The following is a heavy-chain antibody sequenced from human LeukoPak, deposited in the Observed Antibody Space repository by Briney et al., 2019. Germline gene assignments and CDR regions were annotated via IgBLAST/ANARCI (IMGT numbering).Heavy chain of an antibody. J-gene: IGHJ5*01. Sequence: GESLRLSCAASGFTFSSYGMHWVRQAPGKGLEWVAYISYDGIYKNYTDSVKGRFTIARDNSKTTLYLQMISLRPDDSAVYFCAKDRSTGWYAGFDFWGQGTLVTVSS. CDR2: ISYDGIYK. V-gene: IGHV3-30*18. D-gene: IGHD6-19*01. CDR3: AKDRSTGWYAGFDF. CDR1: GFTFSSYG.